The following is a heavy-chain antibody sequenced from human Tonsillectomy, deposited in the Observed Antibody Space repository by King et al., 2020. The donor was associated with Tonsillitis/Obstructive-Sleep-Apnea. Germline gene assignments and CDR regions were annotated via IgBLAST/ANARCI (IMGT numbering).Heavy chain of an antibody. Sequence: VQLVESGAEVKKPGASVKVSCKASGYTFTGYYMHWVRQAPGQGLEWMGRINPNSGGTNYAQKFQGRVTMTRDTSISTAYMELSRLRSDDTVVYYCARGERNDFWSGTSSNDAFDIWGQGTMVTVSS. CDR2: INPNSGGT. CDR3: ARGERNDFWSGTSSNDAFDI. J-gene: IGHJ3*02. CDR1: GYTFTGYY. D-gene: IGHD3-3*01. V-gene: IGHV1-2*05.